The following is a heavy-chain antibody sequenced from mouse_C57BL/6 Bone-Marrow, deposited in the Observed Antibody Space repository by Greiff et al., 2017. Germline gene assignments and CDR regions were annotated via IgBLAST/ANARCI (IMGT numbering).Heavy chain of an antibody. CDR1: GYTFTSYW. J-gene: IGHJ3*01. Sequence: QVQLQQPGAELVRPGSSVKLSCKASGYTFTSYWMHWVKQRPIQGLEWIGNIDPSDSETHYNQKFKDKATLTVDQSSSTAYMQLSSLTAEDSAVYYGASGNYSNHQSWFAYWGQGTLVTVSA. CDR3: ASGNYSNHQSWFAY. CDR2: IDPSDSET. D-gene: IGHD2-5*01. V-gene: IGHV1-52*01.